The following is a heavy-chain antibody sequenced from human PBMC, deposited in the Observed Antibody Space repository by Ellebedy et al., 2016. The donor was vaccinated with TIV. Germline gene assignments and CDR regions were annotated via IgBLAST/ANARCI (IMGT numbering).Heavy chain of an antibody. CDR3: ARHDYDDYRRWFDP. CDR1: GFTVSSNY. D-gene: IGHD4-17*01. CDR2: IYSGGTT. J-gene: IGHJ5*02. Sequence: GGSLRLSCAASGFTVSSNYMSWVRQAPGKGLEWVSIIYSGGTTYYADSVKGRFTISRDNAKSTLYLQMNSLRAEDTAVYYCARHDYDDYRRWFDPWGQGTLVTVSS. V-gene: IGHV3-53*01.